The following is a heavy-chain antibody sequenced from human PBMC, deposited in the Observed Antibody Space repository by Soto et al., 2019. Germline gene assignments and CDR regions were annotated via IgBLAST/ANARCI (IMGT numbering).Heavy chain of an antibody. CDR1: ESAIRSGRCY. CDR3: ARVTSGYDLGNWFDP. D-gene: IGHD5-12*01. V-gene: IGHV4-31*02. Sequence: SGTLSLTCAVGESAIRSGRCYWRRIRQPPGKGLEWIGYIYYSGSTYCNPSLKSRVTISVDTSKNQFSLKLSSVTAADTAVYYCARVTSGYDLGNWFDPWGQGTLVTVSS. CDR2: IYYSGST. J-gene: IGHJ5*02.